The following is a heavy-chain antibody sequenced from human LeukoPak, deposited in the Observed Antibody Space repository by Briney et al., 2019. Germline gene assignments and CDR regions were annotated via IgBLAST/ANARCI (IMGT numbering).Heavy chain of an antibody. J-gene: IGHJ4*02. D-gene: IGHD3-10*01. CDR2: ISSSSSYI. CDR1: GFTFSSYS. CDR3: ASAKYGSGSYYDY. V-gene: IGHV3-21*03. Sequence: GGSLRLSCAASGFTFSSYSMNWVRQAPGKGLEWVSSISSSSSYIYYADSVKGGFTISRDNAKNSLYLQMNSLRAEDTAVYYCASAKYGSGSYYDYWGQGTLVTVSS.